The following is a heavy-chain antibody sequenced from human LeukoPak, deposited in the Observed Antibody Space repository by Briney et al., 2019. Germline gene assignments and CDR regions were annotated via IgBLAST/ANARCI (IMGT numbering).Heavy chain of an antibody. CDR2: ISDSGSTI. V-gene: IGHV3-48*03. CDR1: GFTFSSYA. D-gene: IGHD5-24*01. CDR3: AVITSGY. J-gene: IGHJ4*02. Sequence: PGGSLRLPCAASGFTFSSYAMNWVRQAPGKGLEWVSFISDSGSTIYYADSVKGRFTISRDNAKNSLYLQMNSLRVEDTAVYYCAVITSGYWGQGTLVTVSS.